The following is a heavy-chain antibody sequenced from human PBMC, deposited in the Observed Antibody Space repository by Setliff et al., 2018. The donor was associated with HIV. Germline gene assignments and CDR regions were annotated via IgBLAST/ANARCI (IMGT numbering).Heavy chain of an antibody. CDR3: ARAPGSVSVFLDS. CDR1: GGSISSSSYY. D-gene: IGHD3-10*01. J-gene: IGHJ4*02. V-gene: IGHV4-39*07. CDR2: VDYRGNT. Sequence: SETLSLTCTVSGGSISSSSYYWGWVRQPPGKGLEWIGIVDYRGNTYYSPSFHSRVTVPVDTSKNQFSLKVNSVTAADTAMYYCARAPGSVSVFLDSWGQGTLVTVSS.